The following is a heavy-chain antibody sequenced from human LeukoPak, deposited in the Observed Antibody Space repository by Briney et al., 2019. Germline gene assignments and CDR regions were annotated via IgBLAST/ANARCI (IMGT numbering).Heavy chain of an antibody. CDR3: ARAYYGSGSRVDYSATFDP. J-gene: IGHJ5*02. CDR1: GGSISSSSYY. D-gene: IGHD3-10*01. CDR2: IYYSGST. V-gene: IGHV4-39*01. Sequence: PSETPSLTCTVSGGSISSSSYYWGWIRQPPGKGLEWIGSIYYSGSTYYNPSLKSRVTISVDTSKNQFSLKLSSVTAADTAVYYCARAYYGSGSRVDYSATFDPWGQGTLVTVSS.